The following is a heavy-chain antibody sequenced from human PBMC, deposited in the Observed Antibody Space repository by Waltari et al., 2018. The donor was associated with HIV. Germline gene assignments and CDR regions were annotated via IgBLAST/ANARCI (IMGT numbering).Heavy chain of an antibody. CDR3: ARDFPLEEDNGDYFDT. CDR2: IKQDGSEK. Sequence: EVHLVESGGGLVPPGGSLRLSGAASGFGFCNYRRRWVRQARGKGLEWVANIKQDGSEKYYVGSVKGRFTISRDNAKNSLYLQMNSLSADDTAVYYCARDFPLEEDNGDYFDTWGQGTLVTVSS. D-gene: IGHD2-8*01. J-gene: IGHJ4*02. V-gene: IGHV3-7*01. CDR1: GFGFCNYR.